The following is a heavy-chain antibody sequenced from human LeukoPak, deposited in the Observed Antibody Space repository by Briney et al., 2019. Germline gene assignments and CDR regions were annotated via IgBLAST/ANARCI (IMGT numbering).Heavy chain of an antibody. CDR1: GFTFSTYA. V-gene: IGHV3-23*01. D-gene: IGHD2-2*01. CDR2: ISGSGGST. J-gene: IGHJ2*01. CDR3: ASRYCSSTSCSLNWYFDL. Sequence: GGSLRLSCAASGFTFSTYAMSWVRQAPGKGLEWVSAISGSGGSTYYADSVKGRFTISRDNSKNTLYLQMNSLRAEDTAVYYCASRYCSSTSCSLNWYFDLWGRGTLVTVSS.